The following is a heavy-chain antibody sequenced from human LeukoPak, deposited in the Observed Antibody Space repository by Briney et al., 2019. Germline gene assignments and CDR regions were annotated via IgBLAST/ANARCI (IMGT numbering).Heavy chain of an antibody. V-gene: IGHV3-23*01. CDR3: AKSPPYYYDGSGSPDWFDY. D-gene: IGHD3-22*01. CDR1: GFTFSSYG. Sequence: GGTLRLSCAASGFTFSSYGMSWVRQAPGKGLEWVSAISGSGGSTYYADSVKGRFTISRDNSKNTLYLQMNSLRAEDMAVYYCAKSPPYYYDGSGSPDWFDYWGQGTLVTVSS. CDR2: ISGSGGST. J-gene: IGHJ4*02.